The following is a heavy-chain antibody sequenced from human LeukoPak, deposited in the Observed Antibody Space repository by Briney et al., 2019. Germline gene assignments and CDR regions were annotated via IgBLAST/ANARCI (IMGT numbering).Heavy chain of an antibody. CDR3: ARGGSYYSFDY. V-gene: IGHV1-69*04. CDR2: IIPILGIA. Sequence: GASVKVSCKASGGTFSSYAISRVRQAPGQGLEWMGRIIPILGIANYAQKFQGRVTITADKSTSTAYMELSSLRSEDTAVYYCARGGSYYSFDYWGQGTLVTVSS. D-gene: IGHD1-26*01. J-gene: IGHJ4*02. CDR1: GGTFSSYA.